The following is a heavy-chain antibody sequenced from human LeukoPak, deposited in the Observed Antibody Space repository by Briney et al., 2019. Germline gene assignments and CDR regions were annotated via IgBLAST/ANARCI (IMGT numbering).Heavy chain of an antibody. J-gene: IGHJ6*03. Sequence: SETLSLTCTVSGGSISSHYWSWIRQPPGKGLEWIGYIYYSGSTNYNPSLKSRVTISVDTSKNQFSLKLSSVTAADPAVYYCARDAYDFWSGYYSYYYMDVWGKGTTVTVSS. CDR1: GGSISSHY. CDR3: ARDAYDFWSGYYSYYYMDV. CDR2: IYYSGST. V-gene: IGHV4-59*11. D-gene: IGHD3-3*01.